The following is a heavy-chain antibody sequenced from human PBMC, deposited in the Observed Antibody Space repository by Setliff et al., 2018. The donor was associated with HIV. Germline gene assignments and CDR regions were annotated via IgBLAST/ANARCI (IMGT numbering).Heavy chain of an antibody. Sequence: SETLSLTCTVSGGSISSYYWSWIRQPPGKGLEWIGYIYYSGSTNYNPSLKSRVTISVDTSKNQFSLKLSSVTAADTAVYYCARVGLGGYSYVGAFYIWCQGTMVTVSS. V-gene: IGHV4-59*01. D-gene: IGHD5-18*01. CDR1: GGSISSYY. CDR3: ARVGLGGYSYVGAFYI. J-gene: IGHJ3*02. CDR2: IYYSGST.